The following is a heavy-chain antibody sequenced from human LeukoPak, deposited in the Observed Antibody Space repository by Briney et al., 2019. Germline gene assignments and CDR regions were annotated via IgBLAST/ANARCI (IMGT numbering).Heavy chain of an antibody. CDR3: ARGGRNSGYDYDY. CDR1: GFTFDDFG. Sequence: PGGSLRLSCAAFGFTFDDFGMSWVRQTPGKGLEWVSSISSSSSYIYYADSVKGRFTISRDNAKNSLYLQMNSLRAEDTAVYYCARGGRNSGYDYDYWGQGTLVTVSS. V-gene: IGHV3-21*01. J-gene: IGHJ4*02. CDR2: ISSSSSYI. D-gene: IGHD5-12*01.